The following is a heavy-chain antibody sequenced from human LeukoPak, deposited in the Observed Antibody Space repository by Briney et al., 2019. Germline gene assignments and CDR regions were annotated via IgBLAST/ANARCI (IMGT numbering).Heavy chain of an antibody. V-gene: IGHV3-23*01. CDR3: AKASGSPYYFDY. Sequence: GGSLRLSCAASGFTFSSYAMSWVRQAPGKGLECVSLISANGGATYYADSVKGRFTISRDNSKSTLYLQMNSLRADDTAVYYCAKASGSPYYFDYWGQGTLVTVSS. D-gene: IGHD3-10*01. CDR2: ISANGGAT. CDR1: GFTFSSYA. J-gene: IGHJ4*02.